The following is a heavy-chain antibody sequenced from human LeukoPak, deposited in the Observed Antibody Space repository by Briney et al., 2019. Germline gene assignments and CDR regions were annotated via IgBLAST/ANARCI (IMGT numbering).Heavy chain of an antibody. CDR1: GFTFSSYG. V-gene: IGHV3-30*18. CDR3: AKRSGSSYFDY. CDR2: VSYDGNNK. J-gene: IGHJ4*02. D-gene: IGHD1-26*01. Sequence: GGSLRLSCAASGFTFSSYGMHWVRQAPGKGLEWVALVSYDGNNKYYVDSVKGRFTISRDNSKNTLYLQMNSLRAEDTAVYYCAKRSGSSYFDYWGQGTLVTVSS.